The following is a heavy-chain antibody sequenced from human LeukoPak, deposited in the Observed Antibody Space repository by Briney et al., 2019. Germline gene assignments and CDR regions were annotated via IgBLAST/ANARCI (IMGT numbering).Heavy chain of an antibody. CDR3: AKRVPYSSSSVYFDF. Sequence: GGSLRLSCAASGFTFSSHGMNWVRQAPGKGLEWVSAISDGGSDTFYADSVRGRFAISRDNSKNTLFLQMNSLRAEDTAVYYCAKRVPYSSSSVYFDFWGQGTLVTVSS. CDR1: GFTFSSHG. V-gene: IGHV3-23*01. J-gene: IGHJ4*02. D-gene: IGHD6-6*01. CDR2: ISDGGSDT.